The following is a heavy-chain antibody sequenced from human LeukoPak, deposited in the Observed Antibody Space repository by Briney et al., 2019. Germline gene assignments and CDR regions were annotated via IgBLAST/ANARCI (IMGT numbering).Heavy chain of an antibody. D-gene: IGHD6-19*01. J-gene: IGHJ4*02. CDR1: GFTFSSYA. V-gene: IGHV3-23*01. CDR3: AKGKASGWYIVDY. Sequence: PGGSLRLSCAASGFTFSSYAMNWVRQAPGKGLEWVSGINGSGGSTYYAGSVKGRFTISRGNSKNTLYLQMNSLRAEDTAVYYCAKGKASGWYIVDYWGQGTLVTVSS. CDR2: INGSGGST.